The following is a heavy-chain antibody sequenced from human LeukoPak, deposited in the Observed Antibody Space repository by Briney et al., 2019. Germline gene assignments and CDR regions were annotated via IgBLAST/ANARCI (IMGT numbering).Heavy chain of an antibody. CDR1: GFTFSDYW. V-gene: IGHV3-7*03. CDR2: IETDGDER. Sequence: GGSLRLSCVASGFTFSDYWMSWVRQAPGMGLEWVANIETDGDERNYANSVKGQFTISRDNAKNSLYLQMNSLRGEDTAIYACVKDRPCNVCMPMDAWGQGTTVTVSS. D-gene: IGHD2/OR15-2a*01. CDR3: VKDRPCNVCMPMDA. J-gene: IGHJ6*02.